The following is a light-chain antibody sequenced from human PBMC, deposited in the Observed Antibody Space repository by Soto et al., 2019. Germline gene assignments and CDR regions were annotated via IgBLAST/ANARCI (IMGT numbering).Light chain of an antibody. V-gene: IGLV2-8*01. CDR1: SSDLDGYDY. CDR2: EVS. J-gene: IGLJ1*01. Sequence: QSALTQPPSASGSPGQSVTISCTGTSSDLDGYDYVSWYQHHPGKAPKLIIYEVSERPSGVPDRFSGSKSGNTASLTVSGLQAEDEADYYCSSYGGNNNYVFGTGTKLTVL. CDR3: SSYGGNNNYV.